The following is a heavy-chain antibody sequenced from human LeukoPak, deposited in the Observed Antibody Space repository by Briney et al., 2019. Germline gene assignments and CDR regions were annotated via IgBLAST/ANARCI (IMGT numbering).Heavy chain of an antibody. Sequence: GGPLRLSCAASGFTFSNAWMSWVRQAPGKGLEWAGRIKSKTDGGTTDYAAPVKGRFTISRDDSKNTLYLQMNSLKTEDTAVYYCTTGPFDYWGQGTLVTVSS. CDR1: GFTFSNAW. CDR3: TTGPFDY. V-gene: IGHV3-15*01. CDR2: IKSKTDGGTT. J-gene: IGHJ4*02.